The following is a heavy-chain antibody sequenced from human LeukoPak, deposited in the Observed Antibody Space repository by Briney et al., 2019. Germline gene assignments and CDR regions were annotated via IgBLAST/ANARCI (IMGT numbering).Heavy chain of an antibody. V-gene: IGHV1-2*02. CDR1: GYTFTDYY. CDR2: IHSNSGVT. CDR3: TREDY. J-gene: IGHJ4*02. Sequence: ASVKVSCKASGYTFTDYYIHWVRHAPGQGIEWMGWIHSNSGVTVYSQKFQGRVTMTRDTSITTAYMELSRLTSDDTAMYYCTREDYWGQGTLVTVSS.